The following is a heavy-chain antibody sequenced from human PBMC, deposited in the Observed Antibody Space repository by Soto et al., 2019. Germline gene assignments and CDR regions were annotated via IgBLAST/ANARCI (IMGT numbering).Heavy chain of an antibody. V-gene: IGHV3-7*04. CDR2: IKEDGSEK. CDR3: ARGRVGMT. D-gene: IGHD2-15*01. Sequence: EVQLVESGGGLVQPGGSLRLSCTASGFTFSSSWMSWVRQAPGKGLEWVANIKEDGSEKNYVDSVKGRFTISRDNAKNSLNLQMSSQRAEDTAVYYCARGRVGMTWGQGTMVILSS. J-gene: IGHJ3*01. CDR1: GFTFSSSW.